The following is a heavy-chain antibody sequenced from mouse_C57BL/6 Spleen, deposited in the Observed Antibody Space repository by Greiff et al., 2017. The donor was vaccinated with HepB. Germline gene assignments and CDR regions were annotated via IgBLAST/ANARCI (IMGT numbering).Heavy chain of an antibody. D-gene: IGHD1-1*01. CDR3: ARKFITTVVATNFDV. V-gene: IGHV5-17*01. CDR2: ISSGSSTI. Sequence: EVQLVESGGGLVKPGGSLKLSCAASGFTFSDYGMHWVRQAPEKGLEWVAYISSGSSTIYYADTVKGRFTISRDNAKNTLFLQMTSLRSEDTAMYYCARKFITTVVATNFDVWGTGTTVTVSS. J-gene: IGHJ1*03. CDR1: GFTFSDYG.